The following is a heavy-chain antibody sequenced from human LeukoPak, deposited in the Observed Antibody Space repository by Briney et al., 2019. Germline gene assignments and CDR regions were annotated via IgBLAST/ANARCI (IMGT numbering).Heavy chain of an antibody. CDR3: VKDSRPVRGRKEFDY. D-gene: IGHD2/OR15-2a*01. V-gene: IGHV3-64D*06. CDR2: ISSNGGST. J-gene: IGHJ4*02. Sequence: GGSLRLSCSASGFTSSSYAMHWVRQAPGKGLEYVSAISSNGGSTYDADSVKGRFTISRDNSKNTLYLQMSSLRAEDTAVYYCVKDSRPVRGRKEFDYWGQGTLVTVSS. CDR1: GFTSSSYA.